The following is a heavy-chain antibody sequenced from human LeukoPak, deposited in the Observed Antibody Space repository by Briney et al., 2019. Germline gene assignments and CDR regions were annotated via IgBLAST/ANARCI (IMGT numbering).Heavy chain of an antibody. D-gene: IGHD3-22*01. J-gene: IGHJ1*01. CDR1: GFTFSSYW. CDR3: ARAPSEIGGYYPEYFRH. Sequence: PGGSLRLSCAASGFTFSSYWMHWVRQAPGKGLVWVSRFKSDGSTNYADSVKGRFTISRDNAKNTLSLQMNSLRAEDTGVYYCARAPSEIGGYYPEYFRHWGQGTLVTVSS. V-gene: IGHV3-74*01. CDR2: FKSDGST.